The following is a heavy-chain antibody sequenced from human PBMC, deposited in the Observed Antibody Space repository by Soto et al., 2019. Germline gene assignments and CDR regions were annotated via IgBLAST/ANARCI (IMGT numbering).Heavy chain of an antibody. V-gene: IGHV3-9*01. Sequence: SLRLSCAASGFTFDDYAMHWVRQAPGKGLEWVSGISWNSGSIGYADSVKGRFTISRDNAKNSLYLQMNSLRAEDTALYYCAKDIEGQQLATDYWGQGTLVTVSS. J-gene: IGHJ4*02. CDR1: GFTFDDYA. D-gene: IGHD6-13*01. CDR2: ISWNSGSI. CDR3: AKDIEGQQLATDY.